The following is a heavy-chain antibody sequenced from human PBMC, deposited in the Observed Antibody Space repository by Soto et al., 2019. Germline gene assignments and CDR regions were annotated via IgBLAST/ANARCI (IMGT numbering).Heavy chain of an antibody. D-gene: IGHD4-17*01. Sequence: GESLKISCKGSGYTFNIYWIAWVRQMPGKGLEWMGVIYPVDSDTRYSPSFQGQVTISVDKSINTAYLQWSSLQASDTAIYYCARQDGDGLFYFDYWGQGTPVTV. CDR2: IYPVDSDT. CDR1: GYTFNIYW. CDR3: ARQDGDGLFYFDY. J-gene: IGHJ4*02. V-gene: IGHV5-51*01.